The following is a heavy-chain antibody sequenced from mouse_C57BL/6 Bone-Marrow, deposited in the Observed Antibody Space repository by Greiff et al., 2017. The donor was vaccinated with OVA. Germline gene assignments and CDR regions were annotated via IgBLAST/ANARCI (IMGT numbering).Heavy chain of an antibody. D-gene: IGHD2-2*01. CDR1: GYTFTDYY. CDR3: ARSERLRDYFDS. Sequence: VQLQQSGAELVRPGASVKLSCKASGYTFTDYYISWVKQRPGQGLEWIARIYPGSGNIYYNEKFKGKAPLTAEKSSSTAYMQLSSLTSDDSAVYFCARSERLRDYFDSWGQGTTLTVSS. J-gene: IGHJ2*01. V-gene: IGHV1-76*01. CDR2: IYPGSGNI.